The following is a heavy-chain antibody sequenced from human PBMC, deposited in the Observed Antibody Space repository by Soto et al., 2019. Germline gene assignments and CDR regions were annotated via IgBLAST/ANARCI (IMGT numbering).Heavy chain of an antibody. CDR3: ASRSSGYYYGMDV. D-gene: IGHD3-22*01. J-gene: IGHJ6*02. V-gene: IGHV4-59*08. CDR2: IDYSGST. Sequence: QVQLQESGPGLVKPSETLSLTCTVSGGSISSYYWTWIRQPPGKGLEWIGYIDYSGSTNYNPSLRSGVTISVDTSRNQFSLKLRSVTAADTALYYCASRSSGYYYGMDVWGQGTTVTVSS. CDR1: GGSISSYY.